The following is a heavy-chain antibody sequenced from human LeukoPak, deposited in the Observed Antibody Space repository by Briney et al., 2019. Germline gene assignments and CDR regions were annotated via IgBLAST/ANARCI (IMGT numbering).Heavy chain of an antibody. D-gene: IGHD2-21*01. CDR2: ISSSSSYI. J-gene: IGHJ4*02. V-gene: IGHV3-21*01. CDR3: ARDTNSAGAYFDH. CDR1: GFTLSSYS. Sequence: GGSLRLSCAASGFTLSSYSMNWVRQAPGKGLEWVSSISSSSSYIYYAASVKGRFTISRDNAKNSLYLQMNSLRAEDTSVYYCARDTNSAGAYFDHWGQGTLVTVSS.